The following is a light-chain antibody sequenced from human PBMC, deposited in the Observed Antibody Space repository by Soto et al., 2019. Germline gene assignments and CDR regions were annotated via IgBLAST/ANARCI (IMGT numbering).Light chain of an antibody. V-gene: IGKV1-5*03. CDR3: QQYDGFWT. CDR2: RAS. Sequence: DIQMTQSPSTLSVSVGDRVTITCRASQSINSWLAWYQQKPGKAPKLLIYRASTLESGVPSRFSGSGAGTEFTLTITSLQPDDFATYYCQQYDGFWTFGQGTKVEIK. J-gene: IGKJ1*01. CDR1: QSINSW.